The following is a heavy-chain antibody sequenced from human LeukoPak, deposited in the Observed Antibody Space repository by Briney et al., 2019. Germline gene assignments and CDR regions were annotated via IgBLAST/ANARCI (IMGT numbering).Heavy chain of an antibody. CDR3: ARHSGSGWQALGY. CDR1: GYTFINYG. CDR2: TSYNGNT. V-gene: IGHV1-18*04. J-gene: IGHJ4*02. D-gene: IGHD6-19*01. Sequence: ASMKVSCKASGYTFINYGFSWVRQAPGLGLEWMGWTSYNGNTNYAQKFQDRVTMTTDTSTTTAYMELRSLESDDTAVYYCARHSGSGWQALGYWGQGTLVTVSS.